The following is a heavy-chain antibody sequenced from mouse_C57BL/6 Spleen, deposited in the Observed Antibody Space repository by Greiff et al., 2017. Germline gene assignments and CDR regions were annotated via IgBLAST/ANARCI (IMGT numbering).Heavy chain of an antibody. V-gene: IGHV1-82*01. J-gene: IGHJ1*03. Sequence: VKLMESGPELVKPGASVKISCKASGYAFSSFWMNWVQQRPGKGLEWIGRIYPGDGDTNYNGKFKGKATLTADKSSSTAYMQLSSLTSEDSAVYFCARRNGYFDVWGTGTTVTVSS. CDR1: GYAFSSFW. D-gene: IGHD2-1*01. CDR3: ARRNGYFDV. CDR2: IYPGDGDT.